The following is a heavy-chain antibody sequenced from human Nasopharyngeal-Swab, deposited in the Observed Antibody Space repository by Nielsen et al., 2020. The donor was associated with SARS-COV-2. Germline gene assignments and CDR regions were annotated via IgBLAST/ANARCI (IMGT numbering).Heavy chain of an antibody. J-gene: IGHJ4*02. V-gene: IGHV3-7*01. Sequence: GGSLRLSCAASGFTFSSYWMSWVRQAPGKGLEWVANIKQDGSEKYYVDSVKGRFTISRDDAKNSLYLQMNSLRAEDTAVYYCARDCYGFSTTCHLIDYWGQGTPVTVSS. CDR3: ARDCYGFSTTCHLIDY. CDR2: IKQDGSEK. D-gene: IGHD2/OR15-2a*01. CDR1: GFTFSSYW.